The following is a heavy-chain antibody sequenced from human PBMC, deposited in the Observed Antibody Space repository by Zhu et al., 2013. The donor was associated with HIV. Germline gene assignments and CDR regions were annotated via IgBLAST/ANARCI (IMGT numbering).Heavy chain of an antibody. CDR1: GFTVSSNY. V-gene: IGHV3-53*01. CDR2: IYSGGST. D-gene: IGHD6-13*01. Sequence: EVQLVESGGGLIQPGGSLRLSCVASGFTVSSNYMSWVRQAPGKGLEWVSVIYSGGSTYYADSVKGRFTISRDNSKNTLSLQMNSLRAEDTAVYYCAKPSSSWPEYFQHWGQGTLVTVSS. J-gene: IGHJ1*01. CDR3: AKPSSSWPEYFQH.